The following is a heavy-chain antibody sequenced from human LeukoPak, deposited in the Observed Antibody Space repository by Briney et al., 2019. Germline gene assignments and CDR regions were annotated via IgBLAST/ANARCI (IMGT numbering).Heavy chain of an antibody. V-gene: IGHV4-59*01. CDR1: GGSISSYY. Sequence: PSETLSLTCTVSGGSISSYYWSWTRQPPGKGLEWIGYSGSTNYNPSLKSRVTISVDTSKNQFSLKLSSVTAADTAVYYCARSFDYWGQGTLVTVSS. J-gene: IGHJ4*02. CDR2: SGST. CDR3: ARSFDY.